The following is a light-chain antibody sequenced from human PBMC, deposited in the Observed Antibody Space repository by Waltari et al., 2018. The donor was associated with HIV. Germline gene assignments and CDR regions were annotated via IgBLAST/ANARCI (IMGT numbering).Light chain of an antibody. J-gene: IGLJ2*01. V-gene: IGLV3-21*02. CDR2: DHS. CDR1: RIGSKS. Sequence: SYVLTQPPSVSVAPGQTARITCGGSRIGSKSVHWYQQKPGQAPVLVVQDHSDRPSRIPVRFSGSNSGDTATLAISKVEAGDEADYYCQVWEITDDHVVFGGGTKLTVL. CDR3: QVWEITDDHVV.